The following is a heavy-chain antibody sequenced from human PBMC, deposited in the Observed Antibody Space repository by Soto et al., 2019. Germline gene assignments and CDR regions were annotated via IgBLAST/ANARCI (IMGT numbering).Heavy chain of an antibody. CDR2: ICWDDDK. Sequence: GLDLAWVAFICWDDDKRYSPSLKSRITITKDTSNNQVVLTMTNIDPVDTGTYYCAHRLRSSNGWGTFDYWGQGIVVTVSS. J-gene: IGHJ4*02. V-gene: IGHV2-5*02. D-gene: IGHD3-16*01. CDR3: AHRLRSSNGWGTFDY.